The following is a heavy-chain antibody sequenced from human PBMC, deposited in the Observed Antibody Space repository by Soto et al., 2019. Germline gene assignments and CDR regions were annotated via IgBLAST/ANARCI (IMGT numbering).Heavy chain of an antibody. CDR1: GFTFSNYA. Sequence: PGGSLRLSCSASGFTFSNYAMHWVRQAPGKGLEYVSAISSDTSSTYYADSVKGRFTISRDSSKNTLFLQMSGLRADDTAVYYCVTGPYSGFDFVDYWGQGPLVTVS. V-gene: IGHV3-64D*06. J-gene: IGHJ4*02. CDR2: ISSDTSST. CDR3: VTGPYSGFDFVDY. D-gene: IGHD5-12*01.